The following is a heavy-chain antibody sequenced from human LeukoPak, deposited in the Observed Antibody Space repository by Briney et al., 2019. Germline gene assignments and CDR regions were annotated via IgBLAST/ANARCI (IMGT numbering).Heavy chain of an antibody. CDR1: GGTFSSDA. D-gene: IGHD4-17*01. J-gene: IGHJ4*02. CDR2: IIPILGIA. Sequence: EASVKVSCKASGGTFSSDAISWVRQAPGQGLEWMGRIIPILGIANYAQKFQGRVTITADKSTSTAYMELSSLRSEDTAVYYCARGLGVTTPYDYWGQGTLVTVSS. CDR3: ARGLGVTTPYDY. V-gene: IGHV1-69*04.